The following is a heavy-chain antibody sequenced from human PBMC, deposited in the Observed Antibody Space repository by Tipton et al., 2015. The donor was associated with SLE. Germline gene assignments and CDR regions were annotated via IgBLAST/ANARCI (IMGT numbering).Heavy chain of an antibody. CDR3: ARGTFYDILTGYREKLYYYYSMDV. CDR2: IIPISGTS. V-gene: IGHV1-69*01. D-gene: IGHD3-9*01. CDR1: GGTFTNYA. Sequence: QVQLVQSGAEVKKPGSSVKVSCKASGGTFTNYAVSWVRQVPGQGLEWMGGIIPISGTSDYAQKFQGRVTITTDESTSTAYLELSSLTTEDTAVFYCARGTFYDILTGYREKLYYYYSMDVWGNGTTVTVSS. J-gene: IGHJ6*03.